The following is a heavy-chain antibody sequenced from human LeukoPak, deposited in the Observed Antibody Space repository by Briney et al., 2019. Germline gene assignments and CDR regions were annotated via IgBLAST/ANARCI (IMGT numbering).Heavy chain of an antibody. CDR1: GFTFSSYA. CDR3: ARDVGPIHFDY. D-gene: IGHD1-26*01. Sequence: GGSLRLSCVASGFTFSSYAMSWVRQAPGKGLEWVATIDSCGGSTHYADSVKGRFTISRDSSKNTLYLQMNSLRAEDTAVYYCARDVGPIHFDYWGQGTLVTVSS. J-gene: IGHJ4*02. CDR2: IDSCGGST. V-gene: IGHV3-23*01.